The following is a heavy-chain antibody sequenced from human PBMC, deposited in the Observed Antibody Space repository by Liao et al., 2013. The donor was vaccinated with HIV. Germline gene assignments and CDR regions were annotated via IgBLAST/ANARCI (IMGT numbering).Heavy chain of an antibody. V-gene: IGHV4-34*01. CDR1: GGSFSGYY. J-gene: IGHJ4*02. Sequence: QVQLQQWGAGLLKPSETLSLTCAVYGGSFSGYYWSWIRQPPGKGLEWIGEINHSGSTNYNPSLKSRVTISVDTSKNQFSLNLSSVTAADTAVYYCARGSGYSYGPRGDYWGQGTLVTVSS. CDR3: ARGSGYSYGPRGDY. CDR2: INHSGST. D-gene: IGHD5-18*01.